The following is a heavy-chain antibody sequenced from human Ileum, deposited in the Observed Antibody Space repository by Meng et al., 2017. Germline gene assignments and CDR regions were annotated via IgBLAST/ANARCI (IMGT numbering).Heavy chain of an antibody. Sequence: QVHLVQSGSELKKPGASVKVSCKASGYILTTYAINWVRQAPGQGLEWMGWINTNTGNPTYAQGFTGRFVFSLDTSVNTAYLQISSLKAEDTAVYYCARVTGGDYGIEFAYWGQGTLVTVSS. J-gene: IGHJ4*02. CDR1: GYILTTYA. D-gene: IGHD4-17*01. CDR3: ARVTGGDYGIEFAY. CDR2: INTNTGNP. V-gene: IGHV7-4-1*02.